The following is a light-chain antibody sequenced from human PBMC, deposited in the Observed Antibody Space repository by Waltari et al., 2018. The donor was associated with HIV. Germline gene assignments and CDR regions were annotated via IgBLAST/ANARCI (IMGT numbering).Light chain of an antibody. CDR2: SNH. CDR3: STWDKTHSAQV. CDR1: DSNIGTSS. J-gene: IGLJ3*02. Sequence: QPVLTQLPSVSGTPGQTVTISCSGSDSNIGTSSVYWYQVLPGATPRRLIFSNHERPSAVPGLFAGSMSGASASLTIFGFLSEDEADYYCSTWDKTHSAQVFGGGTKLTVL. V-gene: IGLV1-47*01.